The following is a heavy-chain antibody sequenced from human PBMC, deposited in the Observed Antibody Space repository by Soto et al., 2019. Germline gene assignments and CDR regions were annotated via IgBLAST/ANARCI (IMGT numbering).Heavy chain of an antibody. CDR3: ARGDYYDSSGPFSDAFDI. V-gene: IGHV3-7*04. CDR2: IKPDGSEK. CDR1: GFTFRSHG. D-gene: IGHD3-22*01. Sequence: GGSLRLSCAAAGFTFRSHGMSWVRQAPGKGLEWVANIKPDGSEKWYVDSVKGRFTISRDNAKNPLYLQMNSLRAEDTAVYYCARGDYYDSSGPFSDAFDIWGQGTMVTVSS. J-gene: IGHJ3*02.